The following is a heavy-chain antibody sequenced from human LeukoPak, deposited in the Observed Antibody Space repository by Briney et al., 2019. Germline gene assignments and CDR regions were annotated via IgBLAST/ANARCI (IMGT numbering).Heavy chain of an antibody. CDR3: ARRAGGYSHPYDY. Sequence: GGSLRLSCAASGFIFTNYGMHWVRQAIGKGLEWVSGIGTAGDTYYPGSVKGRFTISRENAKNTLYLQMNSLRAEDTAVYYCARRAGGYSHPYDYWGQGILVTVSS. CDR2: IGTAGDT. J-gene: IGHJ4*02. CDR1: GFIFTNYG. D-gene: IGHD4-23*01. V-gene: IGHV3-13*01.